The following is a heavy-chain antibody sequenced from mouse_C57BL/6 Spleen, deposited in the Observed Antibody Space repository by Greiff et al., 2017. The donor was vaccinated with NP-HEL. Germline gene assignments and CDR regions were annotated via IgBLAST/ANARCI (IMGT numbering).Heavy chain of an antibody. CDR1: GYTFTSYW. D-gene: IGHD2-3*01. V-gene: IGHV1-69*01. Sequence: VQLQQPGAELVMPGASVKLSCKASGYTFTSYWMHWVKQRPGQGLEWIGEIDPSDSYTNYNQKFKGKSTLTVDKSSSTAYMQLSSLTSEDSAVYYCARPHDGYYFDYWGQGTTLTVSS. CDR3: ARPHDGYYFDY. CDR2: IDPSDSYT. J-gene: IGHJ2*01.